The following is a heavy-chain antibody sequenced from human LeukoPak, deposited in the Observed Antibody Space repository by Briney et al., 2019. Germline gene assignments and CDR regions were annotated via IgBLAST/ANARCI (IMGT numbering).Heavy chain of an antibody. Sequence: SETLSLTCTVSGGSISSGDYYWSWIRQPPGKGLEWIGYVYYSGSTYYNPSLKSRVTISVDTSKNQFSLKLSSVTAADTAVYYCARGDYDSSGACGLFDPWGQGTLGTVSS. CDR3: ARGDYDSSGACGLFDP. J-gene: IGHJ5*02. D-gene: IGHD3-22*01. V-gene: IGHV4-30-4*01. CDR2: VYYSGST. CDR1: GGSISSGDYY.